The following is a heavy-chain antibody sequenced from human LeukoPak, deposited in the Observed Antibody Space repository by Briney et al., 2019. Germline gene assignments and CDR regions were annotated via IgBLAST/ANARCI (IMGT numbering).Heavy chain of an antibody. CDR2: IYPGDSDT. CDR1: GYSFTSYW. Sequence: GESLKISCKGSGYSFTSYWIGWVRQMSGKGLEWMGIIYPGDSDTRYSPSFQGQVTISVDKSISTAYLHWSSLKASDTAMYYCTRSPDIDILTGYSRYYFDYWGQGTLVTVSS. V-gene: IGHV5-51*01. CDR3: TRSPDIDILTGYSRYYFDY. D-gene: IGHD3-9*01. J-gene: IGHJ4*02.